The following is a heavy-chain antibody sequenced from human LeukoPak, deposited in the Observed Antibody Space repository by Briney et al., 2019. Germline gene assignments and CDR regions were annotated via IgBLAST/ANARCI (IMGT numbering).Heavy chain of an antibody. Sequence: PGGSLRLSCAASGFTFSDYYMSWIRQAPGKGLEWVSYISSSGSTIYYADSVKGRFTISRDNAKNSLYLQMNSLRAEDTAVYYCARDCASRSSSCLDAFDIWGQGTMVTVSS. J-gene: IGHJ3*02. CDR2: ISSSGSTI. D-gene: IGHD6-13*01. CDR3: ARDCASRSSSCLDAFDI. CDR1: GFTFSDYY. V-gene: IGHV3-11*04.